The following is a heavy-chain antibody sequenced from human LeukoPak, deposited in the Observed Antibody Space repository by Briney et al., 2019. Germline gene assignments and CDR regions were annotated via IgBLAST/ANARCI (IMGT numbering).Heavy chain of an antibody. CDR1: GGSISSYY. CDR2: IYYSGSA. J-gene: IGHJ5*02. V-gene: IGHV4-59*01. D-gene: IGHD1-26*01. CDR3: SRSVYVGAPAGWFDP. Sequence: KSSETLSLTCTVSGGSISSYYWSWIRQPPGKGLEWIGYIYYSGSATYNPSLKSRVTISVDTSKNQFSLKLSSVTAADTAAYYGSRSVYVGAPAGWFDPWGQGTLVTVSS.